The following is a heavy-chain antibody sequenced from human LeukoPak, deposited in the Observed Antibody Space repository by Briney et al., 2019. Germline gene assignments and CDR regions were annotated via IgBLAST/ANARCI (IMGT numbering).Heavy chain of an antibody. CDR2: INACNGNT. Sequence: GASVKVSCKASGYTFTSYAMHWVRQAPGQRLEWMGWINACNGNTKYSQKFQGRVTITRDTSASTAYMELSSLRSEDTAVYYCARFLYYYDSSGYYGLGLFDPWGQGTLVTVSS. D-gene: IGHD3-22*01. J-gene: IGHJ5*02. CDR1: GYTFTSYA. V-gene: IGHV1-3*01. CDR3: ARFLYYYDSSGYYGLGLFDP.